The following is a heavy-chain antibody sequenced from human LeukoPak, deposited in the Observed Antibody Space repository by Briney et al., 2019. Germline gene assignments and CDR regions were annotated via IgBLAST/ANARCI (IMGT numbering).Heavy chain of an antibody. CDR1: GGSSGGSFSGYY. D-gene: IGHD3-3*01. J-gene: IGHJ6*03. CDR3: ARAHYDFWSGYYTLVSYYYYYMDV. CDR2: IYYSGST. Sequence: PSETLSLTCAVYGGSSGGSFSGYYWGWIRQPPGKGLEWIGSIYYSGSTYYNPSLKSRVTISVDTSKNQFSLKLSSVTAADTAVYYCARAHYDFWSGYYTLVSYYYYYMDVWGKGTTVTVSS. V-gene: IGHV4-39*07.